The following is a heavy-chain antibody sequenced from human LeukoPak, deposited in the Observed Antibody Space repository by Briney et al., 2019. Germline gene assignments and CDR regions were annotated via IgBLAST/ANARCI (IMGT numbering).Heavy chain of an antibody. Sequence: GGSLRLSCAASGFTFSSYSMNWVRQAPGKGLEWVSSISSSSSYIYYADSVKGRFTISRDNAKNSLYLQMSSLRAEDTAVYYCARDDSSGPMDVWGQGTTVTVSS. D-gene: IGHD3-22*01. J-gene: IGHJ6*02. CDR1: GFTFSSYS. CDR3: ARDDSSGPMDV. CDR2: ISSSSSYI. V-gene: IGHV3-21*01.